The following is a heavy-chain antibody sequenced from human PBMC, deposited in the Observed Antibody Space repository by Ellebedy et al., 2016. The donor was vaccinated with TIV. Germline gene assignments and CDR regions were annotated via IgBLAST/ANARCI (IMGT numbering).Heavy chain of an antibody. Sequence: PGGSLRLSCAASGFTFSSYSMTWVRQAPGKGLEWVSSITSSSSNKYYADSVKGRFTISRDNAKNSLYLQMSSLRAEDTAVYYCARIGSPIEGFDIWGQGTMVTVSS. V-gene: IGHV3-21*01. CDR2: ITSSSSNK. CDR3: ARIGSPIEGFDI. J-gene: IGHJ3*02. CDR1: GFTFSSYS. D-gene: IGHD2-15*01.